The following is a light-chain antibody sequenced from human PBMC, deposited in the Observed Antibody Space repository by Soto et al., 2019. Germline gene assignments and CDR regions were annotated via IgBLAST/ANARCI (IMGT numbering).Light chain of an antibody. J-gene: IGKJ5*01. CDR1: QSVSSY. CDR2: DAS. V-gene: IGKV3-11*01. Sequence: EIVLPQSPATLSLSPGDRATLSCRASQSVSSYLAWYQQKPGQPPRLLIYDASNRATGIPARFIGGGSGTDFTLTISSLEPEDFAVYYCQQRRNWPPITFGQGTRLEIK. CDR3: QQRRNWPPIT.